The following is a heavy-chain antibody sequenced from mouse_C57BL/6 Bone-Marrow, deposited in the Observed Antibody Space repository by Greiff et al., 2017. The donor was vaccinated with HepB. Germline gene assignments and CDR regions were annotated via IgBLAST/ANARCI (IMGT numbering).Heavy chain of an antibody. CDR1: GYAFSSYW. CDR3: AREFYYGSSYYFDY. D-gene: IGHD1-1*01. CDR2: IYPGDGDT. Sequence: VKLMESGAELVKPGASVKISCKASGYAFSSYWMNWVKQRPGKGLEWIGQIYPGDGDTNYNGKFKGKATLTADKSSSTAYMQFSSLTSEDSAIYYFAREFYYGSSYYFDYWGQGTTLTVSS. J-gene: IGHJ2*01. V-gene: IGHV1-80*01.